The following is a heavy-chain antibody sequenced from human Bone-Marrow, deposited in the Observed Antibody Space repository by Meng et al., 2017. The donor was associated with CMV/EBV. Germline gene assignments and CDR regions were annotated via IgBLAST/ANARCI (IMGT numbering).Heavy chain of an antibody. CDR1: GGSISSSSYY. V-gene: IGHV4-39*07. CDR2: IYYSGST. D-gene: IGHD3-10*01. J-gene: IGHJ6*02. CDR3: ARGYGSGSYYNPYYYYGMDV. Sequence: SETLSLTCTVSGGSISSSSYYWGWIRQPPGKGLEWIGSIYYSGSTYYNPSLKSRVTISVDTSKNQLSLKLSSVTAADTAVYYCARGYGSGSYYNPYYYYGMDVWGQGTTVTVSS.